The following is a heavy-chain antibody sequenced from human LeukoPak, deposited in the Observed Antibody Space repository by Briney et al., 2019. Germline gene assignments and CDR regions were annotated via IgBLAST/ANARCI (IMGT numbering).Heavy chain of an antibody. CDR1: GGSISSYY. V-gene: IGHV4-59*08. CDR3: ARHIGLQAYGMDV. J-gene: IGHJ6*02. CDR2: IYYSGST. Sequence: SETLSLTCTVSGGSISSYYWSWIRQPPGKGLEWIGYIYYSGSTNYNPSLKSQVTISVDTSKNQFSLKLSSVTAADTAVYYCARHIGLQAYGMDVWGQGTTVTVSS. D-gene: IGHD4-11*01.